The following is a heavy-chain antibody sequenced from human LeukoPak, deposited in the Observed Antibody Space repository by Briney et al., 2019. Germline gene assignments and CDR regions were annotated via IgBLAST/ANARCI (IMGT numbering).Heavy chain of an antibody. J-gene: IGHJ6*03. Sequence: GGSLRLSCAASGFTFSSYAMSWVRQAPGKGLEWVSYISSSGSTIYYADSVKGRFTISRDNAKNSLYLQMNSLRAEDTAVYYCARRFRPGYSSSRYYYYYMDVWGKGTTVTVSS. CDR1: GFTFSSYA. CDR3: ARRFRPGYSSSRYYYYYMDV. D-gene: IGHD6-13*01. V-gene: IGHV3-48*03. CDR2: ISSSGSTI.